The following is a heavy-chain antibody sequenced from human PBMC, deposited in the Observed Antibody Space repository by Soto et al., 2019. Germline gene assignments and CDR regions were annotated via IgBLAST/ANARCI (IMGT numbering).Heavy chain of an antibody. D-gene: IGHD3-3*01. Sequence: GGSLRLSCAASGFTISSYAMSWVRQVPGKGLEWVSAISGSGGSTYYADSVKGRFTISRDNSKNTLYLQMNSLRAEDTAVYYCAKEGLRFLEWLPYDYWGQGTLVTVSS. J-gene: IGHJ4*02. CDR2: ISGSGGST. V-gene: IGHV3-23*01. CDR3: AKEGLRFLEWLPYDY. CDR1: GFTISSYA.